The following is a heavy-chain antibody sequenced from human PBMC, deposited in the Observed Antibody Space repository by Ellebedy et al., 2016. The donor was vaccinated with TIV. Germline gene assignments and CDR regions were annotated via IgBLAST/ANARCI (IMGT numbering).Heavy chain of an antibody. J-gene: IGHJ4*02. D-gene: IGHD3-10*01. Sequence: SETLSLTCSVFGGSITNDNWSWIRQPPGKGLEWIGYVSYRGGTNSNPSLRSRVTISIDTSKNQFSLKLSSVTAADTAVFYCARGTVGSGNFDYWGQGTLVTVSA. V-gene: IGHV4-59*08. CDR3: ARGTVGSGNFDY. CDR2: VSYRGGT. CDR1: GGSITNDN.